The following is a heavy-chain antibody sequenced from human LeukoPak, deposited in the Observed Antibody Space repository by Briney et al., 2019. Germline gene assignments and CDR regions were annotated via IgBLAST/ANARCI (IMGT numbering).Heavy chain of an antibody. CDR2: IYPYTGAT. CDR3: ARDGPAQMVDFDY. J-gene: IGHJ4*02. D-gene: IGHD3-10*01. CDR1: GYTFSGTGWY. Sequence: ASVTVSFKASGYTFSGTGWYLYWLRQAPGQGLECMGWIYPYTGATHYAQQFQGRVAMTRDTSISTAYMELSRLRPDDTAVYYCARDGPAQMVDFDYWGQGTLVTASS. V-gene: IGHV1-2*02.